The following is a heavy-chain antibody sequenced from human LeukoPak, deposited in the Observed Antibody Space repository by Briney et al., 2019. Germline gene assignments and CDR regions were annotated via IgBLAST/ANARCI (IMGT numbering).Heavy chain of an antibody. CDR1: GFAFSSYY. CDR2: IDPKDSKT. D-gene: IGHD6-19*01. Sequence: GATVKISCKTSGFAFSSYYVHWSRQAPGKGLEWLGRIDPKDSKTISAEKFQDRVTITADTSTDTVYMELSSLTSDDTAIFYCAIADSGWFDSWGQGTRVSVSS. CDR3: AIADSGWFDS. V-gene: IGHV1-69-2*01. J-gene: IGHJ5*01.